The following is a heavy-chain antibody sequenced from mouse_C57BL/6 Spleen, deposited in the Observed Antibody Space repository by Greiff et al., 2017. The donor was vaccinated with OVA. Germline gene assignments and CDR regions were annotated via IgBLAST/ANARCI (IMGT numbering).Heavy chain of an antibody. CDR1: GYSITSGYY. V-gene: IGHV3-6*01. J-gene: IGHJ4*01. D-gene: IGHD4-1*01. CDR2: ISYDGSN. Sequence: ESGPGLVKPSQSLSLTCSVTGYSITSGYYWNWIRQFPGNKLEWMGYISYDGSNNYNPSLKNRISITRDTSKNQFFLKLNSVTTEDTATYYCARENWAPYAMDYWGQGTSVTVSS. CDR3: ARENWAPYAMDY.